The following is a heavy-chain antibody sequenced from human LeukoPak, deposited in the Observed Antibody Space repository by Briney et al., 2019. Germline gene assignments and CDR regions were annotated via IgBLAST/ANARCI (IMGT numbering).Heavy chain of an antibody. D-gene: IGHD4-17*01. J-gene: IGHJ4*02. CDR1: GGTFSSYA. CDR2: IIPIFGTA. Sequence: ASVKVSCKASGGTFSSYAISWVRQAPGQGLEWMGGIIPIFGTANYAQKFQGRVTITTDESTSTAYMELSSLRSEDTAVYYCARAYQDESDYGDYTGPFVGEYYFDYWGQGTLVTVSS. CDR3: ARAYQDESDYGDYTGPFVGEYYFDY. V-gene: IGHV1-69*05.